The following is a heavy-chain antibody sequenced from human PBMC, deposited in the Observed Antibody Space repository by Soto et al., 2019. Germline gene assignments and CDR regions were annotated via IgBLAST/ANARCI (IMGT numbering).Heavy chain of an antibody. CDR2: TFYRSKWYN. D-gene: IGHD3-10*01. CDR3: TRFGGSENY. V-gene: IGHV6-1*01. CDR1: GDSVSSNSAA. Sequence: SQTLSLTCVISGDSVSSNSAAWNWIRQSPSSGLEWLGRTFYRSKWYNEYAVSVNSRITINPDTVKNQFSLQLRSLTPDDTAVYYCTRFGGSENYCGQGTPVTVSS. J-gene: IGHJ4*02.